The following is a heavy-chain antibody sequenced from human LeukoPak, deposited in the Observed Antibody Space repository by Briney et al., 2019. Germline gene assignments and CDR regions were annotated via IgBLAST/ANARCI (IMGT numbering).Heavy chain of an antibody. J-gene: IGHJ6*03. CDR2: IYYSGST. D-gene: IGHD7-27*01. CDR3: ARVGFYGQTLSNWVYRADYYYYMDV. Sequence: SETLSLTCTVSGGSISSYYWSWIRQPPGKGLEWIGYIYYSGSTNYNPSLKSRVTISVDTSKNQFSLKLSSVTAADTAVYYCARVGFYGQTLSNWVYRADYYYYMDVWGKGTTVTISS. V-gene: IGHV4-59*01. CDR1: GGSISSYY.